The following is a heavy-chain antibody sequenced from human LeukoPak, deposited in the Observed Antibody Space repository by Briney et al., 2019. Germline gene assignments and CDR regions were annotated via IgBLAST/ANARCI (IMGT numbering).Heavy chain of an antibody. V-gene: IGHV3-30*18. J-gene: IGHJ3*02. CDR2: ISYDGSNK. CDR1: GFTFSSYG. Sequence: QSGRFLRLSCAASGFTFSSYGMHWVRQAPGKGLEWVAVISYDGSNKYYADSVKGRFTISRDNSKNTLYLQMNSLRAEDTAVYYCAKDRSSSGQWLALVDDFDIWGQGTMVTVSS. D-gene: IGHD6-19*01. CDR3: AKDRSSSGQWLALVDDFDI.